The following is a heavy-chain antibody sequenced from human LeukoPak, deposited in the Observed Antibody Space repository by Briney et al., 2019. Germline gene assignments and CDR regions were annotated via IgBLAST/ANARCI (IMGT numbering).Heavy chain of an antibody. D-gene: IGHD2-15*01. Sequence: ETSETLSLTCTVSGGSISNYYWSWIRQPPGKGLEWIGYIYYSGSTNYNPSLKSRVTISVDTSKNQFSLKLSSVTAADTAVYYCARGNHIVVVVAAKPFDPWGQGTLVTVSS. CDR3: ARGNHIVVVVAAKPFDP. V-gene: IGHV4-59*12. CDR2: IYYSGST. CDR1: GGSISNYY. J-gene: IGHJ5*02.